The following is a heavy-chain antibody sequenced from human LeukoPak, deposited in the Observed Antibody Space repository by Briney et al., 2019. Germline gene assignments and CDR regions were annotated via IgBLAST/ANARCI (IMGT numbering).Heavy chain of an antibody. D-gene: IGHD1-26*01. CDR2: IDVGGGNT. Sequence: GGSLRLSCVASGFTFSSCAMSWVRHAPGKGLEWVSAIDVGGGNTYYADSGKGRFTFSRDNFKNTLHLQMNSLRAEDTAVYYCAKADTGGNYFDHWGQGTLVAVSS. V-gene: IGHV3-23*01. J-gene: IGHJ4*02. CDR1: GFTFSSCA. CDR3: AKADTGGNYFDH.